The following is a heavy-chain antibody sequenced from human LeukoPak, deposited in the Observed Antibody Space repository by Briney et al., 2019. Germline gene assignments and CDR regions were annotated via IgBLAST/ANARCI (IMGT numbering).Heavy chain of an antibody. CDR3: ARVSSSSSEYFDY. Sequence: SETLSLTCTVSGGSISSYYWSWIRQPPRKGLEWIGYIYYSGSTNYNPSLKSRVTISVDTSKNQFSLKLSSVTAADTAVYYCARVSSSSSEYFDYWGQGTLVTVSS. V-gene: IGHV4-59*01. CDR2: IYYSGST. J-gene: IGHJ4*02. CDR1: GGSISSYY. D-gene: IGHD6-6*01.